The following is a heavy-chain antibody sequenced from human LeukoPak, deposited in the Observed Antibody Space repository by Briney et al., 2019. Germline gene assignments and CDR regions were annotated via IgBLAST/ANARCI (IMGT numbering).Heavy chain of an antibody. J-gene: IGHJ4*02. D-gene: IGHD3-22*01. V-gene: IGHV3-23*01. CDR3: AKGPLLGSGYHPDY. CDR2: ITGTDDKT. Sequence: GGSLSLSCAVSGLTFASAAMTWVRQAPGKGLEWVSTITGTDDKTYYADSVKGRFTISRDYSKNTVHLQMNSLRVEDTAIYYCAKGPLLGSGYHPDYWGGGGLVSVSS. CDR1: GLTFASAA.